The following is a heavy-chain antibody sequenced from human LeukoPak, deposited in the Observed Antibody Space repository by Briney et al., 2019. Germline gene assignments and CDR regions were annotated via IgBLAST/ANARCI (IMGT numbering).Heavy chain of an antibody. D-gene: IGHD1-26*01. CDR1: GFTFSSYG. CDR3: AKAPAKYSGSYSPFDY. Sequence: KAGGSLRLSCAASGFTFSSYGMHWVRQAPGKGLEWVAFIRYDGSNKYYADSVKGRFTISRDNSKNTLYLQMNSLRAEDTAVYYCAKAPAKYSGSYSPFDYWGQGTLVTVSS. J-gene: IGHJ4*02. V-gene: IGHV3-30*02. CDR2: IRYDGSNK.